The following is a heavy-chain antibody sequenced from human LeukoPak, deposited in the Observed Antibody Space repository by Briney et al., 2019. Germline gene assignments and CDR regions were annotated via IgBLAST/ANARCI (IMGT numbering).Heavy chain of an antibody. Sequence: GGSLRLSCSASGFNFSRYTMHWVRQAPGKGLEYVSAMSTNGGCTYYADSVKGRFTISRDNSKNTLYLQMSSLRAEDTAVYYCVKEEYYYDSSGYLYYYYYGMDVWGQGTTVTVSS. CDR1: GFNFSRYT. D-gene: IGHD3-22*01. CDR3: VKEEYYYDSSGYLYYYYYGMDV. J-gene: IGHJ6*02. V-gene: IGHV3-64D*09. CDR2: MSTNGGCT.